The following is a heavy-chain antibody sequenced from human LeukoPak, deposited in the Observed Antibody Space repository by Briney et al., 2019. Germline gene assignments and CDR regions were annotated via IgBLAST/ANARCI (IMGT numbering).Heavy chain of an antibody. J-gene: IGHJ2*01. D-gene: IGHD5-18*01. V-gene: IGHV4-34*01. CDR2: INHSGST. CDR1: GGSFSGYY. Sequence: SETLSLTCAVYGGSFSGYYWSWIRQPPGKGLEWIGEINHSGSTYHNPSLKSRVTISVDTSKNQFSLKLNSVTAADTAVYYCAKSAYSSNWYFDLWGRGTLVTVSS. CDR3: AKSAYSSNWYFDL.